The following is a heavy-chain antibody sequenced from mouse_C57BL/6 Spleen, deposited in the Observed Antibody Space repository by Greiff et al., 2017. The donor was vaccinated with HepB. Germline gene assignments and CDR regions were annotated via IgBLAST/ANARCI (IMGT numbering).Heavy chain of an antibody. D-gene: IGHD2-3*01. CDR3: ALYDGYYVGAMDY. Sequence: VQLQQSGPELVKPGASVKISCKASGYSFTGYYMNWVKQSPEKSLEWIGEINPSTGGTTYNQKFKAKATLTVDKSSSTAYMQLKSLTSEDAAVYYGALYDGYYVGAMDYWGQGTSVTVSS. CDR2: INPSTGGT. J-gene: IGHJ4*01. V-gene: IGHV1-42*01. CDR1: GYSFTGYY.